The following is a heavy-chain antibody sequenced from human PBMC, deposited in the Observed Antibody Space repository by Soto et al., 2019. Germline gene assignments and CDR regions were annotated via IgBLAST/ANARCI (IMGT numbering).Heavy chain of an antibody. D-gene: IGHD3-10*01. V-gene: IGHV1-8*01. J-gene: IGHJ6*02. Sequence: QVQLVQSGAEVKKPGASVKVXXXXSGYSFISSDINWVRQATGQGLEWMGWMNPNSGKTGYAQKFQGRVTMTRNTSISTVYMELSSLRSEDTAVYYCARGSRFGVMDVWGQGTTVTVSS. CDR1: GYSFISSD. CDR2: MNPNSGKT. CDR3: ARGSRFGVMDV.